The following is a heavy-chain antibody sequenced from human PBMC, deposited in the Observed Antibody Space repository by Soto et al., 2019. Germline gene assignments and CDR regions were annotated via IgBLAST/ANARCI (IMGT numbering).Heavy chain of an antibody. CDR3: AKRTTGYSDYFQN. J-gene: IGHJ1*01. CDR1: GFAFSSYA. D-gene: IGHD1-1*01. CDR2: VSGRGDMT. Sequence: LESGGGFAQPGGSLRLSCAASGFAFSSYAMTWVRQAPGKGLEWVAAVSGRGDMTYYADSVKGRFIISRDNSNNTLFLQMDSLRVDDTAVFFCAKRTTGYSDYFQNWRQGTLVTVSS. V-gene: IGHV3-23*01.